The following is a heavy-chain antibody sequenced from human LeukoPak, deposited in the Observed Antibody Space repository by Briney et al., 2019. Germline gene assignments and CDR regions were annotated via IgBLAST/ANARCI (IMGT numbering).Heavy chain of an antibody. CDR3: ARERFMGSTFGEFNY. D-gene: IGHD3-10*01. CDR1: GGTFSSYA. CDR2: IIPIFGTA. Sequence: ASVKVSCKASGGTFSSYAISWVRQAPGQGLEWMGGIIPIFGTANYAQKFQGRVTITTDESTSTAYMELSSLKSEDTAVYYCARERFMGSTFGEFNYWSQGTLVTVSS. V-gene: IGHV1-69*05. J-gene: IGHJ4*02.